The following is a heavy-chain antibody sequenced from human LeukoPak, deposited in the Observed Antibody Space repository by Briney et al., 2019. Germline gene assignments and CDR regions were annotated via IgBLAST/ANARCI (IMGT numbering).Heavy chain of an antibody. D-gene: IGHD2-8*01. Sequence: ASVKVSCKTSGYTFNGYYMHWVRQAPGQGLEWMGWINPNSGGTNYAQKLQGRVTMTTDTSTSTAYMELRSLRSDDTAVYYCARAVLMVYAISDPWGQGTLVTVSS. J-gene: IGHJ5*02. CDR2: INPNSGGT. CDR3: ARAVLMVYAISDP. V-gene: IGHV1-2*02. CDR1: GYTFNGYY.